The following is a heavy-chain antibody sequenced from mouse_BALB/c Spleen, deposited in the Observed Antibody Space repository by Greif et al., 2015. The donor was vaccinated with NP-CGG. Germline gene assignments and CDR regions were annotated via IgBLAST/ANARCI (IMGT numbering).Heavy chain of an antibody. CDR2: INPSNGRT. Sequence: LVESGAELVKPGASVKLSCKASGYTFTSYWMHWVKQRPGQGLEWIGEINPSNGRTNYNEKFKSKATLTVDKSSSTAYMQLSSLTSEDSAVYYCARFYYDYWGQGTTLTVSS. CDR3: ARFYYDY. V-gene: IGHV1S81*02. CDR1: GYTFTSYW. J-gene: IGHJ2*01.